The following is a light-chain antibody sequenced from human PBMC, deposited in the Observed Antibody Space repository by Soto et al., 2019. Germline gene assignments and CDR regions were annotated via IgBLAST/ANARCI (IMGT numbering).Light chain of an antibody. CDR3: RKYNSART. J-gene: IGKJ3*01. V-gene: IGKV1-27*01. CDR2: AAS. Sequence: DIQMTQSPSSLSASVGDRVTITCRASQGISNYLAWYQQKPGKVHKLLIYAASTLQSGVPSRFSGSGSGTDFTLTISSLQPEDVATYYCRKYNSARTFGPGTKVDIK. CDR1: QGISNY.